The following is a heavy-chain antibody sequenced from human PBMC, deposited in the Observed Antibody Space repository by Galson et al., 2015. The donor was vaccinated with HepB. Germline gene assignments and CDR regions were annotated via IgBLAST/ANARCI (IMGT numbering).Heavy chain of an antibody. CDR3: ARSLTGPKPNTFRNYFDL. V-gene: IGHV4-34*01. D-gene: IGHD3-16*01. Sequence: ETLSLTCAVYGGSFSGYNWTWIRQPPGAGLEWIGDINDAGVTNYNPFLRSRLNISVYMSKTQVSLSLNSVTPADTAVYFCARSLTGPKPNTFRNYFDLWGQGTLVVVSS. CDR1: GGSFSGYN. CDR2: INDAGVT. J-gene: IGHJ4*02.